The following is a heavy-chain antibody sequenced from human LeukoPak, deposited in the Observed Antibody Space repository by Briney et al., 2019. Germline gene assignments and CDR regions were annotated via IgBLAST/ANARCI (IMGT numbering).Heavy chain of an antibody. Sequence: ASVKVSCKASGGTFSSYAISWVRQAPGQGLEWMGIINPSGGSTSYAQKFQGRVTMTRDTSTSTVYMELSSLRSEDTAVYYCARDQTPTYYYDSRSLDYWGQGTLVTVSS. D-gene: IGHD3-22*01. J-gene: IGHJ4*02. V-gene: IGHV1-46*01. CDR1: GGTFSSYA. CDR2: INPSGGST. CDR3: ARDQTPTYYYDSRSLDY.